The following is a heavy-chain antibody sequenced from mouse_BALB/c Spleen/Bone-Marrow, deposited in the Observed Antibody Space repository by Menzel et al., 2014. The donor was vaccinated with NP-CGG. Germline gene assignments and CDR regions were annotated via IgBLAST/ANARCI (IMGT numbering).Heavy chain of an antibody. D-gene: IGHD2-4*01. V-gene: IGHV5-6*02. CDR1: GFTFSSYG. Sequence: DVMLVESGGDIVKPGGSLKLSCAASGFTFSSYGMSWVRQSPDKRLEWVATISSGGSNTFYPDNVKGRFTISRDSAKNTLYLQMSSLKSEDTAMYYCARRSDYDYFDYWGRGTTLTVSS. CDR2: ISSGGSNT. J-gene: IGHJ2*01. CDR3: ARRSDYDYFDY.